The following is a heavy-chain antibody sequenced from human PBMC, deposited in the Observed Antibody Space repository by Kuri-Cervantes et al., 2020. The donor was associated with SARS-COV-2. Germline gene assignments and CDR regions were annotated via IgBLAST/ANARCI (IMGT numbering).Heavy chain of an antibody. CDR1: GFTFSSYS. D-gene: IGHD7-27*01. Sequence: LSLTCAASGFTFSSYSMNWVRQAPGKGLEWVSSISSSSSYIYYADSVKGRFTISRDNAKNSLYLQMNSLRAEDTAVYYCARDPDWGGNYWGQGTLVTVSS. CDR3: ARDPDWGGNY. J-gene: IGHJ4*02. CDR2: ISSSSSYI. V-gene: IGHV3-21*01.